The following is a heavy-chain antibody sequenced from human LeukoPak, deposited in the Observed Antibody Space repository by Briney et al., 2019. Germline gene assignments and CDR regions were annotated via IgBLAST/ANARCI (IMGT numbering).Heavy chain of an antibody. CDR1: GLTFGSYA. D-gene: IGHD3-10*01. J-gene: IGHJ4*02. CDR2: ISGSGGST. V-gene: IGHV3-23*01. Sequence: GSLRLSCAASGLTFGSYAMSWVRQAPGKGLEWVSAISGSGGSTYYADSVKGRFTISRDNSKNTLYLQMNSLRAEDTAVYYCAKVLKGSGIFDYWGQGTLVTVSS. CDR3: AKVLKGSGIFDY.